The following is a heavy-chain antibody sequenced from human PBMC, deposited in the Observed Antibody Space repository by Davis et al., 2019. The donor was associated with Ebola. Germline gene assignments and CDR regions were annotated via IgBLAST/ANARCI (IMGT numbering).Heavy chain of an antibody. CDR2: ISPYSGAT. D-gene: IGHD6-13*01. V-gene: IGHV1-2*06. CDR1: GYRFTGYY. Sequence: ASVKVSCKASGYRFTGYYIHWVRQAPGQGLEWMGRISPYSGATNYAQKFQGRVTMTRNTSISTAYMELSSLRSEDTAVYYCAREVTSSWYVGFWFDPWGQGTLVTVSS. J-gene: IGHJ5*02. CDR3: AREVTSSWYVGFWFDP.